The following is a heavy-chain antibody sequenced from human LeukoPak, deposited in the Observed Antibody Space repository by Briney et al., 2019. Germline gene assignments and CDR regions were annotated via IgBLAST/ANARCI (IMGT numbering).Heavy chain of an antibody. Sequence: PSGTLSLTCTVSGGSFNSFYWSWIRQPPGKGLEWIAYIFYTGTTNYNPSLKSRVSISVDTSKNRFSLKLTSVTAADTAMYYCARNSNFVGATNNDAFDIWGQGTFLTVSS. D-gene: IGHD1-26*01. CDR1: GGSFNSFY. CDR2: IFYTGTT. J-gene: IGHJ3*02. CDR3: ARNSNFVGATNNDAFDI. V-gene: IGHV4-59*01.